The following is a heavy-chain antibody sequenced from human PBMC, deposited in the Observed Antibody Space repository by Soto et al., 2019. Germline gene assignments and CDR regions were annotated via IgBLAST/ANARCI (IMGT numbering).Heavy chain of an antibody. Sequence: ASVKVSCKASGYTFTGYYMHWVRQAPGQGLEWMGWINPNSGGTNYAQKFQGWVTMTRDTSISTAYMELSRLRSDDTAVYYCARDIGGYESLNAFDIWGQGTMVTVSS. CDR2: INPNSGGT. J-gene: IGHJ3*02. V-gene: IGHV1-2*04. CDR3: ARDIGGYESLNAFDI. D-gene: IGHD5-12*01. CDR1: GYTFTGYY.